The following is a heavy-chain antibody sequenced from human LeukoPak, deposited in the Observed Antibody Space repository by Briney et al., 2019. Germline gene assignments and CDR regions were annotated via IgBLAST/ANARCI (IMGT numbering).Heavy chain of an antibody. CDR3: ARGLRYGSGSSRYYFDY. CDR2: MNPNSGNT. Sequence: ASVKVSCKASGYTFTSYDINWVRQATGQGLEWMGWMNPNSGNTGYAQKFQGRVTITRNTSISTAYMELSSLRSEDTAVYYCARGLRYGSGSSRYYFDYWGQGTLVTVSS. V-gene: IGHV1-8*03. J-gene: IGHJ4*02. CDR1: GYTFTSYD. D-gene: IGHD3-10*01.